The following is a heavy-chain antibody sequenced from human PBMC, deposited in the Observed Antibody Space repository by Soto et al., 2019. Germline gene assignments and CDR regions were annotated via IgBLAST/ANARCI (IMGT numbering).Heavy chain of an antibody. CDR2: ISAYNGNT. CDR1: GYTFTGYG. V-gene: IGHV1-18*01. D-gene: IGHD2-15*01. J-gene: IGHJ6*02. CDR3: ARDQVVVAATPLYSSGWYYYYGMDV. Sequence: QVQLVQSGAEVKKPGASVKVSCKASGYTFTGYGISWVRQAPGQGLEWMGWISAYNGNTNYAQKLQGRVTMTTDTSTSTAYMELRSLRSDDTAVYYCARDQVVVAATPLYSSGWYYYYGMDVWGQGTTVTVSS.